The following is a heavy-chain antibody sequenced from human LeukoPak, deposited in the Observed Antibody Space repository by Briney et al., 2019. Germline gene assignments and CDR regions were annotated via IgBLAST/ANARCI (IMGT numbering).Heavy chain of an antibody. CDR3: ARRFMITFGGVIVIFRD. V-gene: IGHV1-2*02. D-gene: IGHD3-16*02. Sequence: GASVKVSCKASGYTFTGYYMHWVRQAPGQGLEWMGWINPNSGGTNYAQKLQGRVTMTRDTYIITAYMELSRLRSDDTAVYYCARRFMITFGGVIVIFRDWGQGTLVTVSS. CDR1: GYTFTGYY. CDR2: INPNSGGT. J-gene: IGHJ4*02.